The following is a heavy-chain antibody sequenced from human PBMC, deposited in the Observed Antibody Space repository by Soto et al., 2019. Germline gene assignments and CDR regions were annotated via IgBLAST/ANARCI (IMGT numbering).Heavy chain of an antibody. V-gene: IGHV3-30-3*01. CDR3: ARDRGSSSWYYFDY. J-gene: IGHJ4*02. D-gene: IGHD6-13*01. CDR1: GFTFSSYA. CDR2: ISYDGSNK. Sequence: GGSLRLSCAASGFTFSSYAMHWVRQAPGKGLEWVAVISYDGSNKYYADSVKGRFTISRDNSKNTLYLQMNSLRAEDTAVYYCARDRGSSSWYYFDYWGQGTLVTVSS.